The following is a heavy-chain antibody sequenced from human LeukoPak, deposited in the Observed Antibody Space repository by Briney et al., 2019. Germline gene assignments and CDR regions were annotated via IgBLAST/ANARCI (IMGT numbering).Heavy chain of an antibody. J-gene: IGHJ2*01. CDR3: ARGSYYDTSGYVNWYFDL. Sequence: GGSLRLSCAASGFPFSNYWMSWVRQAPGKGLEWVASIMQGGSEKYYVDSVKGRFTISRDNAKNSLYLQMNSLRADDTTVYYCARGSYYDTSGYVNWYFDLWGRGTLATVSS. D-gene: IGHD3-22*01. CDR2: IMQGGSEK. CDR1: GFPFSNYW. V-gene: IGHV3-7*01.